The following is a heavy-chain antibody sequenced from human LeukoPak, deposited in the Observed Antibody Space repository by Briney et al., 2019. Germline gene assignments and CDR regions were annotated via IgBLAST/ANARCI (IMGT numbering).Heavy chain of an antibody. CDR3: ARYRITIFGVVISGSYYFDY. V-gene: IGHV4-39*01. J-gene: IGHJ4*02. Sequence: PSETLSLTCTVSGGSISSSSYYWGWIRQPPGKGLEWIGSIYYSGSTYYNPSLKSRVNISVDTSKNQFSLKLSSVTAADTAVYYCARYRITIFGVVISGSYYFDYWGQGTLVTVSS. CDR1: GGSISSSSYY. CDR2: IYYSGST. D-gene: IGHD3-3*01.